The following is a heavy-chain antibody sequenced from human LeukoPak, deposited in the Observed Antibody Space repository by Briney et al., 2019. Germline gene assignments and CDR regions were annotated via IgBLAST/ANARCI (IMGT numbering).Heavy chain of an antibody. V-gene: IGHV3-23*01. J-gene: IGHJ4*02. CDR3: AKPPPLDY. CDR2: ISASGGST. Sequence: GGSLRLSCAASGFTFSSSAMSWVRQVPGKGLEWVSGISASGGSTSYADSVKGRFTISRDNSKNTLYLQMNSLRAEGTAVYYCAKPPPLDYWGQGTLVTVSS. CDR1: GFTFSSSA.